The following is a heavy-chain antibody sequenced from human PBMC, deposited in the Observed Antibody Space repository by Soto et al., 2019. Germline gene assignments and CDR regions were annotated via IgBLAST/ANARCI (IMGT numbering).Heavy chain of an antibody. D-gene: IGHD3-9*01. CDR1: GYTFTSYG. CDR3: ARGPTYYDILTGYSPPPYYYYDMDV. Sequence: QVQLVQSGAEVKKPGASVKVSCKASGYTFTSYGISWVRQAPGQGLEWMGWFIAYNGNTNYAQKLQGRVTMTTDTAKSTAYMELRSLRSDDTAVYYCARGPTYYDILTGYSPPPYYYYDMDVWGKGTTVTVSS. J-gene: IGHJ6*03. V-gene: IGHV1-18*01. CDR2: FIAYNGNT.